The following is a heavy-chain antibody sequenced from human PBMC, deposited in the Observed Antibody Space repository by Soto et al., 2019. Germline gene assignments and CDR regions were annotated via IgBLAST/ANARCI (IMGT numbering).Heavy chain of an antibody. CDR3: ARVNFYDTNYWYFDL. D-gene: IGHD3-22*01. CDR1: GFTVSDNY. CDR2: IYSDGRT. Sequence: EVQLVESGGGLVQPGGSLRLSCAASGFTVSDNYMSWVRQAPGKGLEWVSLIYSDGRTFYADSVKGRFTIPRDTNTVYLQMNSLRVEDTAVSYCARVNFYDTNYWYFDLWGRGTLVTVSS. V-gene: IGHV3-66*01. J-gene: IGHJ2*01.